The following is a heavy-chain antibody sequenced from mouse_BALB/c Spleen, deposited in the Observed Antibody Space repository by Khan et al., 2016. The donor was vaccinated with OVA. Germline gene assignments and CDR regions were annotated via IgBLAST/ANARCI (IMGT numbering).Heavy chain of an antibody. CDR2: INPSNGYT. Sequence: QVQLKESGAELARPGASVKMSCKASGYTFTSYTIHWIKLRPGQGLEWIGFINPSNGYTNYNQKFKDKATLTADKSSTTVYMQLSSLTSDDSAVYNCVRDGAYHRNDGWFAYGVQATLVPVSA. CDR1: GYTFTSYT. D-gene: IGHD2-14*01. J-gene: IGHJ3*01. CDR3: VRDGAYHRNDGWFAY. V-gene: IGHV1-4*01.